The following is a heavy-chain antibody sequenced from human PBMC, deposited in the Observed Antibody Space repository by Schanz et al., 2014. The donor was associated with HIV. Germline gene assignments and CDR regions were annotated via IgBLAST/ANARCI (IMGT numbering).Heavy chain of an antibody. D-gene: IGHD5-18*01. CDR2: ISVNGATR. CDR3: AKSNGGDTAVVQYYFDY. CDR1: GFSFSSYA. J-gene: IGHJ4*02. V-gene: IGHV3-48*04. Sequence: EVHLLESGGGFGQPGGSLRLSCAASGFSFSSYAMNWVRQAPGKGLEWLSYISVNGATREYADSVKGRFTISRDNARTSLYLQMNSLRAEDTAVYFCAKSNGGDTAVVQYYFDYWGQGTLVSVSS.